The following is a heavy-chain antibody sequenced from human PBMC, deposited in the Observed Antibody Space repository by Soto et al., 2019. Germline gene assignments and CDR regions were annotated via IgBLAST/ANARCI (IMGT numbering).Heavy chain of an antibody. V-gene: IGHV1-18*01. CDR1: GYTFTSYG. CDR2: ISAYNGNT. Sequence: QVQLVQSGAEVKKPGASVKVSCKASGYTFTSYGISWVRQAPGQGLEWMGWISAYNGNTNYAQKHQGRVTMTTDTSTSTAYMELRSLRSDDTAVYYCARDGGYCISTSCYSDYFDYWGQGTLVTVSS. CDR3: ARDGGYCISTSCYSDYFDY. J-gene: IGHJ4*02. D-gene: IGHD2-2*01.